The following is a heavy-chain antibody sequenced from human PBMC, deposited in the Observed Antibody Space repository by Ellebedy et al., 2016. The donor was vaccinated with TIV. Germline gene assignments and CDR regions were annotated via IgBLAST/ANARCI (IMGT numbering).Heavy chain of an antibody. Sequence: AASVKVSCKASGYTFTNYAVHWVRQAPGQRLEWMGWINTDNGNTKYSQKLQGRVTMTTDTSTSTAYMELRSLRSDDTAVYYCARVMVGYSGYGANIYYFDYWGQGTLVTVSS. CDR3: ARVMVGYSGYGANIYYFDY. D-gene: IGHD5-12*01. CDR1: GYTFTNYA. V-gene: IGHV1-3*04. J-gene: IGHJ4*02. CDR2: INTDNGNT.